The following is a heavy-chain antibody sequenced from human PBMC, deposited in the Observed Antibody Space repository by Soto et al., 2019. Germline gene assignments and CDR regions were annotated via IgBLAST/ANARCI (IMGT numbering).Heavy chain of an antibody. CDR2: ISGRGDNT. V-gene: IGHV3-23*01. Sequence: GGSMRLSCAASGFTFSSYAMSWVRQAPGKGLEWVSAISGRGDNTYYADSVKGRLTISRDNSKNTLYLQMNSLRAEDTAVYYCAISRYSSSWYYFDYWGQGTLVTVSS. J-gene: IGHJ4*02. CDR1: GFTFSSYA. D-gene: IGHD6-13*01. CDR3: AISRYSSSWYYFDY.